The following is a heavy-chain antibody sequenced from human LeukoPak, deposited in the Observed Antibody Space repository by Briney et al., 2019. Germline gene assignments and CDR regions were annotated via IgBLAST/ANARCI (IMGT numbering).Heavy chain of an antibody. CDR1: GFTFSSYW. D-gene: IGHD1-14*01. CDR3: TRSNQADDY. CDR2: INPGGSSI. V-gene: IGHV3-74*01. Sequence: GRSLRLSCAASGFTFSSYWMHWVRQVPGKGLVWVARINPGGSSITYADSVKGRFTISRDNAKNTLYLQMDSLRAEDTGVYYCTRSNQADDYWGQGTLVTVSS. J-gene: IGHJ4*02.